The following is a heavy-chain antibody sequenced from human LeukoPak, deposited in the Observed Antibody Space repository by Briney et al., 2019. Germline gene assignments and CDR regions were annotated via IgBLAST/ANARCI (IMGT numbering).Heavy chain of an antibody. V-gene: IGHV3-33*01. CDR2: IWYDGSNK. J-gene: IGHJ3*02. Sequence: GGSLRLSCAASGFTFSSYGMHWVRQAPGKGLEWVAVIWYDGSNKYYADSVKGRFTISRDNSKNTLYLQMNTLRAEDTAVYYCASNLVAGTFDIWGQGTMVTVSS. D-gene: IGHD6-19*01. CDR1: GFTFSSYG. CDR3: ASNLVAGTFDI.